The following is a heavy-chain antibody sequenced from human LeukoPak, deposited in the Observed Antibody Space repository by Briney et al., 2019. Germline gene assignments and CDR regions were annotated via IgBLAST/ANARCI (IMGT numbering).Heavy chain of an antibody. CDR3: ARGSFSADAPLVLDYFHH. V-gene: IGHV1-2*02. CDR1: GYTFTGYY. Sequence: GASVKVSCKASGYTFTGYYIHWVRQAPGQGLEWMGWINPNSGGKNYAQKFQGRVTMTRDTSISTAYMELSRLRADDTAVYYCARGSFSADAPLVLDYFHHWGQGTLVTDSS. D-gene: IGHD5-18*01. J-gene: IGHJ1*01. CDR2: INPNSGGK.